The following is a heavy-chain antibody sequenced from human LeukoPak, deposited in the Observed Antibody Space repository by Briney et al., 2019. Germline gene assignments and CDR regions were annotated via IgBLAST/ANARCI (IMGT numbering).Heavy chain of an antibody. CDR1: VYTFTSYD. CDR3: ARGPGYYYYYYMDV. CDR2: MNPNSGNT. V-gene: IGHV1-8*01. J-gene: IGHJ6*03. D-gene: IGHD1-14*01. Sequence: ASVKVSCKASVYTFTSYDINWVRQATGQGLEWMGWMNPNSGNTGYAQKFQGRVTMTRNTSISTAYMELSSLRSEDTAVYYCARGPGYYYYYYMDVWGKGTTVTVSS.